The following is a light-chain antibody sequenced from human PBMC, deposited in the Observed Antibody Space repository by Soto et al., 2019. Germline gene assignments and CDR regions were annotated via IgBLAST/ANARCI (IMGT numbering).Light chain of an antibody. J-gene: IGLJ3*02. CDR3: QVWDSSGDHWV. CDR2: DDY. V-gene: IGLV3-21*02. Sequence: SYELTQPPSVSVAPGQTATITCGGNNIGSKSVHWYQLKPGQAPVLVVYDDYDRPSGIPERISGSNSGNTATLTISRVEAGDEADYFCQVWDSSGDHWVFGGGTKLTVL. CDR1: NIGSKS.